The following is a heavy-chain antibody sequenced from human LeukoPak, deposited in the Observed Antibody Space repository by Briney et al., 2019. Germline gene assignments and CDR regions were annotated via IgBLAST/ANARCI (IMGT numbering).Heavy chain of an antibody. D-gene: IGHD6-19*01. CDR3: ARGAGGFGGWPRPFDY. J-gene: IGHJ4*02. CDR1: GYTFTNYG. CDR2: ISAYNDKT. Sequence: ASVRVSCKASGYTFTNYGISWVRQAPGQGLEWMGWISAYNDKTNYAQKFQGRVTMTTDTSTSTAYMELRSLRSDDTAVYYCARGAGGFGGWPRPFDYWGQGTLVTVSS. V-gene: IGHV1-18*01.